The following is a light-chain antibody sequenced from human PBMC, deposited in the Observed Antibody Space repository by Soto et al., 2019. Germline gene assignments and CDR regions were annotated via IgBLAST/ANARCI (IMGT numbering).Light chain of an antibody. Sequence: QCVLTQPPSASGSPGQSVTISCTGTSSDIGAYNYVSWYQQHPGKAPKLMIYEVNKRPSGVPDRFSGSKSGNTASLTVSGLQAEDEADYYCYSYAGSNTYVFGTGTKVTVL. CDR2: EVN. V-gene: IGLV2-8*01. CDR3: YSYAGSNTYV. CDR1: SSDIGAYNY. J-gene: IGLJ1*01.